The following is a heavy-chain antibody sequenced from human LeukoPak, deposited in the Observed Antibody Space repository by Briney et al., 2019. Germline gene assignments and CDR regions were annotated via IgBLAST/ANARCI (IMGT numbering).Heavy chain of an antibody. CDR2: ISDSGGNT. D-gene: IGHD3-3*01. V-gene: IGHV3-23*01. CDR3: AKDGV. CDR1: GFTLRYYQ. J-gene: IGHJ4*02. Sequence: SGGSLRLSCATSGFTLRYYQMNWVRQAPGKGPEWVSAISDSGGNTFYADSVKGRFTVSRDNSKNTLYLQMNSLRAEDTAVYYCAKDGVWGQGTLVTVSS.